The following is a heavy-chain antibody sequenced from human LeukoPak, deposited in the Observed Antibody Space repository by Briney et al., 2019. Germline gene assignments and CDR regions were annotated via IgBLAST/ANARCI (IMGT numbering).Heavy chain of an antibody. CDR2: ISSSGSTI. D-gene: IGHD3-22*01. CDR1: GFTFSDYY. CDR3: VTSSGYYYDYFDY. Sequence: GGSLRLSCAASGFTFSDYYMSWIRQAPGKGLEWVSYISSSGSTIYYADSVKGRFTISGDNAKNSLYLQMNSLRAEDTAVYYCVTSSGYYYDYFDYWGQGTLVTVSS. V-gene: IGHV3-11*01. J-gene: IGHJ4*02.